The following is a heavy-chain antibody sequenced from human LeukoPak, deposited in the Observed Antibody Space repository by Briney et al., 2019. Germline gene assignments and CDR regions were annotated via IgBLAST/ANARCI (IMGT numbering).Heavy chain of an antibody. D-gene: IGHD1-26*01. CDR1: GGSISSSSYY. CDR2: IYYSGST. Sequence: SETPSLTCTVSGGSISSSSYYWGWIRQPPGKGLEWIGSIYYSGSTYYNPSLKSRVTISVDTSKNQFSLKLSSVTAADTAVYYCARHLGELLYPYFDYWGQGTLVTVSS. V-gene: IGHV4-39*01. J-gene: IGHJ4*02. CDR3: ARHLGELLYPYFDY.